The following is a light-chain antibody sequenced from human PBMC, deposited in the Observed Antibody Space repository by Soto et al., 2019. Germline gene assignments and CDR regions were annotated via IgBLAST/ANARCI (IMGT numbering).Light chain of an antibody. V-gene: IGKV3-15*01. CDR3: QQYKNWPPLT. CDR2: VAF. CDR1: QSVSYN. Sequence: EIVMTQSPATLSVSPGATATLSCRASQSVSYNLAWYQQKPGQGPRLLIYVAFTRATGIPARCSGSGSGTELTLTISSLQSEDFAVYYCQQYKNWPPLTFGGGTKVEIK. J-gene: IGKJ4*01.